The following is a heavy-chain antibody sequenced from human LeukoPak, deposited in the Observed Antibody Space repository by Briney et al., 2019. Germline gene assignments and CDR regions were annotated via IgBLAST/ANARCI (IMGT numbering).Heavy chain of an antibody. J-gene: IGHJ4*02. CDR1: GFSLTTGAVV. CDR2: IYGNDDK. V-gene: IGHV2-5*01. D-gene: IGHD4-17*01. CDR3: VHRTTVTSVDH. Sequence: SGPTLVKPTQTLTLTCTFSGFSLTTGAVVVGWFRQPPGKALEWLTFIYGNDDKRYSPSLASRLTITKDTSKNEVVLTLSDMDYVDTAKYFCVHRTTVTSVDHWGQGILVTVSS.